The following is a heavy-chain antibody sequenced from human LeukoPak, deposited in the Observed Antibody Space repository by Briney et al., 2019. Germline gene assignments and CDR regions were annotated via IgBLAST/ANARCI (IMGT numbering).Heavy chain of an antibody. CDR1: GFTFTNNW. Sequence: GGSLRLSCAASGFTFTNNWMHWVRQAPTRGLVWVSRISHDGSSTNYADSVKGRFTISRDNTKNTLYLQMNSLRADDTAVYYCARLSGGAFDVWGQGTLVTVSS. J-gene: IGHJ3*01. V-gene: IGHV3-74*01. CDR2: ISHDGSST. D-gene: IGHD2-15*01. CDR3: ARLSGGAFDV.